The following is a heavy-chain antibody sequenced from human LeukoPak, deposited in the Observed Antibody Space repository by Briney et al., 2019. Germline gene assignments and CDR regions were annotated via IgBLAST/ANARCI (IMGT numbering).Heavy chain of an antibody. D-gene: IGHD3-22*01. CDR2: ISSRSSYI. V-gene: IGHV3-21*01. Sequence: GGSLRLSCAASGFTFSSYSMNWVRQAPGEGLEWVSSISSRSSYIYNADSVKGRFTISRDNAKNSLYLQMNSLRAEDTAVYYCTRDRDDDSSGSIDDAFDIWGQGTMVTVSS. CDR3: TRDRDDDSSGSIDDAFDI. J-gene: IGHJ3*02. CDR1: GFTFSSYS.